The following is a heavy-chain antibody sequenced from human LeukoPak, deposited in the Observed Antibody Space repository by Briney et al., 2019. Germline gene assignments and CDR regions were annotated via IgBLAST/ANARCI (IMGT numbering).Heavy chain of an antibody. CDR2: ISSSSSTI. J-gene: IGHJ6*03. Sequence: GGSLRLSCAASGFTFSSYSMNWVRQAPGKGLEWVSYISSSSSTIYYADSVKGRFTISRDNAKNSLYLQMNSLRAEDTAVYYCARDGCSSTSCQPGYKYYYYMDVWGKGTTVTVS. CDR1: GFTFSSYS. CDR3: ARDGCSSTSCQPGYKYYYYMDV. D-gene: IGHD2-2*01. V-gene: IGHV3-48*04.